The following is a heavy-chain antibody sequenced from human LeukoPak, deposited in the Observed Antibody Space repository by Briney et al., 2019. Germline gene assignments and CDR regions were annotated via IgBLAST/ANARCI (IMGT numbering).Heavy chain of an antibody. V-gene: IGHV4-61*09. CDR3: ARVIPDYYDSSGYSYAFDI. D-gene: IGHD3-22*01. CDR1: GDSISSGSYC. Sequence: SETLSLTCTVSGDSISSGSYCWSWIRQPAGKGLEWIGHMYTSGSTNYNPSLKSRVTISVDTSKNQFSLKLSSVTAADTAVYYCARVIPDYYDSSGYSYAFDIWGQGTMVTVSS. J-gene: IGHJ3*02. CDR2: MYTSGST.